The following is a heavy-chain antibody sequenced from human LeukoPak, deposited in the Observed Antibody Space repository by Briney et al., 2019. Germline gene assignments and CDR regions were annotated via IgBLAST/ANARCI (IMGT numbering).Heavy chain of an antibody. CDR1: GFTFSSYG. V-gene: IGHV3-30*18. Sequence: PGRSLRLSCAASGFTFSSYGMHWVRQAPGKGLEWVAVISYDGSNKYYADSVKGRFTISRDNSKNTLYLQMNSLRAEDTAVYYCAKTRVPAAIVTPVNGMDVWGQGTTVTVSS. D-gene: IGHD2-2*01. J-gene: IGHJ6*02. CDR3: AKTRVPAAIVTPVNGMDV. CDR2: ISYDGSNK.